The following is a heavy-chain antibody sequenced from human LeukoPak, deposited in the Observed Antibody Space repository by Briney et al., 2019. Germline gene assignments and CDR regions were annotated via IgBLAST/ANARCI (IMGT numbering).Heavy chain of an antibody. CDR1: GGSVISGSYY. V-gene: IGHV4-61*01. CDR2: IYYTGST. J-gene: IGHJ6*02. D-gene: IGHD6-13*01. CDR3: ARDGIAAAGSRYYGMEV. Sequence: PSETLSLTCSVSGGSVISGSYYWSWIRQPPGKGLEWIGHIYYTGSTKYNPSLKSRVTISLDTSRFQFSLKLNSVTAADTAVYYCARDGIAAAGSRYYGMEVWGQGTTVTVSS.